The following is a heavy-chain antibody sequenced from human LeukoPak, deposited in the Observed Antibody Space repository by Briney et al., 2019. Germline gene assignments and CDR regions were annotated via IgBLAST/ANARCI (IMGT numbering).Heavy chain of an antibody. D-gene: IGHD3-22*01. J-gene: IGHJ4*02. Sequence: GGSLRLSCAASGFTFSDYYMSWIRQAPGKGLEWVSYISSSGSTIYYADSVKGRFTISRDNAKNSLYLQMNSLRAEDTAVYYCARELTGPYDSSGYFDYWGQGTLVTVSS. V-gene: IGHV3-11*01. CDR2: ISSSGSTI. CDR1: GFTFSDYY. CDR3: ARELTGPYDSSGYFDY.